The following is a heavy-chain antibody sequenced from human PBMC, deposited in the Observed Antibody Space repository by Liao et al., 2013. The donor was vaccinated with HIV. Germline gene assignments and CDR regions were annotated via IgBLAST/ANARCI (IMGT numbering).Heavy chain of an antibody. CDR2: SYHSGNT. Sequence: QVQLQESGPRLVKPSETLSLSCTVPGDAITRFYWSWIRQPPGKGLEWIGQSYHSGNTNYNPSLKSRVTISLDTSKNQFSLRLSSVTAADTAVYYCAETVDDAFDIWGQGTMVTVSS. J-gene: IGHJ3*02. V-gene: IGHV4-59*01. CDR3: AETVDDAFDI. D-gene: IGHD4-23*01. CDR1: GDAITRFY.